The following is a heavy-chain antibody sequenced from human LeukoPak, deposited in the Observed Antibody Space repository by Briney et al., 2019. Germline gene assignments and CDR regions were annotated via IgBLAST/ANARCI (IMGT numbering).Heavy chain of an antibody. D-gene: IGHD3-10*01. J-gene: IGHJ4*02. CDR1: GGSFSGYY. CDR3: ARHRYTMVRGHFDY. Sequence: SETLSLTCAVYGGSFSGYYWSWIRQPPGKGLEWIGEINHSGSTNYNPSLKSRVTISVDTSKNQFSLKLSSVTAADTAVYYCARHRYTMVRGHFDYWGQGTLVTVSS. V-gene: IGHV4-34*01. CDR2: INHSGST.